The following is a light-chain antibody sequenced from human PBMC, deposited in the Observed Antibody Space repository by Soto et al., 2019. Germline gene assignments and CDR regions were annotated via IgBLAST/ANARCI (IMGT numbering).Light chain of an antibody. CDR2: KAS. Sequence: DIEMTQSPSTLSASIGDRVTITCRASQSISSWLAWYQQKPGKAPKLLIYKASSLESGVPSRFSGSGSGTEFTLTISSLQPDDFATYYCQQFLSYPLTFGGGTKVDIK. J-gene: IGKJ4*01. CDR1: QSISSW. CDR3: QQFLSYPLT. V-gene: IGKV1-5*03.